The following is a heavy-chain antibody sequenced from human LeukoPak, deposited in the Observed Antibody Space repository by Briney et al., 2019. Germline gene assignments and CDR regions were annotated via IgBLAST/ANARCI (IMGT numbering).Heavy chain of an antibody. CDR3: ARDSRSLGVTTVTRGFDY. CDR2: IYYSGST. V-gene: IGHV4-59*01. CDR1: GGSISSYY. D-gene: IGHD4-17*01. J-gene: IGHJ4*02. Sequence: SETLSLTCTVSGGSISSYYWSWIRQPPGKGLEWIGYIYYSGSTDYNPSLKSRLTISIDTSKNQFSLKLSSVTAADTAIYYCARDSRSLGVTTVTRGFDYWGQGTLVTVSS.